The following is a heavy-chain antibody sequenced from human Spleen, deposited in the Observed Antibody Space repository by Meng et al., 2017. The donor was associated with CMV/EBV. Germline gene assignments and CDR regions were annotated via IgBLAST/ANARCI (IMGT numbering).Heavy chain of an antibody. V-gene: IGHV3-21*01. CDR3: AKGQECCRSSVLDY. CDR1: GFTFSSYS. D-gene: IGHD6-6*01. J-gene: IGHJ4*02. Sequence: GESLKISCAASGFTFSSYSMNWVRQAPGKGLEWVSSISSSSSYIYYADSVKGRFTISRDNAKNSLYLQMNSLRVDDTAVYYCAKGQECCRSSVLDYWGQGTLVTVSS. CDR2: ISSSSSYI.